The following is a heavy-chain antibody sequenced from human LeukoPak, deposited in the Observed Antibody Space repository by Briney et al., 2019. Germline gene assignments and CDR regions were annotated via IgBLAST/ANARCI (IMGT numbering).Heavy chain of an antibody. Sequence: ASVKVSCKASGYTFTGYYMHWVRQAPGQGLEWMGWINPNSGGTNYAQKFQGRVTMTRDTSISTAYMELSRLRSDDTAVYYCARVTYDFWSGYYSPHYYYYYMDVWGKGTTVTVSS. J-gene: IGHJ6*03. V-gene: IGHV1-2*02. D-gene: IGHD3-3*01. CDR1: GYTFTGYY. CDR2: INPNSGGT. CDR3: ARVTYDFWSGYYSPHYYYYYMDV.